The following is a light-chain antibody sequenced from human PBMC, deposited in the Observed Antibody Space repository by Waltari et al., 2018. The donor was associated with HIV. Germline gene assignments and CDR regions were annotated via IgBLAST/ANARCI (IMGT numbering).Light chain of an antibody. Sequence: EIVMTQSPATLSVSPGERATLSCRASQSVSSNLAWYQQKPGQAPRLLIYGAFTRATGIPARFSGSGSGTEFTLTISSLQSEDFALYYCQQYNNWPRTFGQGTKVEIK. CDR1: QSVSSN. J-gene: IGKJ1*01. CDR2: GAF. V-gene: IGKV3-15*01. CDR3: QQYNNWPRT.